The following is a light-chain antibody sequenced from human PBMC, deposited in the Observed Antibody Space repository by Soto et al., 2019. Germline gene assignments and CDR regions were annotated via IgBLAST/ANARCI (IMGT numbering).Light chain of an antibody. Sequence: EIVMTQSPATLSVSPGERATLSCRASQTVSINLAWYQHKPGQAPRLLIYGASSRATGVPARFSGSGSGTELPLTFGSLQPEDFAVYYGKQNITGPPLTSGGGTK. V-gene: IGKV3-15*01. CDR2: GAS. CDR1: QTVSIN. J-gene: IGKJ4*01. CDR3: KQNITGPPLT.